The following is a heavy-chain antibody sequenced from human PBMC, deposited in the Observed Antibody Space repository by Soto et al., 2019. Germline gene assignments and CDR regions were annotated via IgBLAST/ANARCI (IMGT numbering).Heavy chain of an antibody. CDR3: ARVNLHGGRLNNWYFDL. CDR2: INSDGSST. Sequence: EVQLVESGGGLVQPGGSLRLSCAASGFTFSSYWMHWVRQAPGKGLVWVSRINSDGSSTGYADSVKGRFTISRDNAKNTLYLQMNSLRAEDTAVYYCARVNLHGGRLNNWYFDLWGRGTLVTVSS. D-gene: IGHD2-15*01. CDR1: GFTFSSYW. J-gene: IGHJ2*01. V-gene: IGHV3-74*01.